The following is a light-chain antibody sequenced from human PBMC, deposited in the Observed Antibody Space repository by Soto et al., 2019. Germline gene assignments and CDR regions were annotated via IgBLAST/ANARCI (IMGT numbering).Light chain of an antibody. V-gene: IGLV2-14*03. CDR1: SSDVGGSNF. Sequence: QSALTQPASVSASPGQSITISCTGTSSDVGGSNFVSWYQQHPGKPPKLIIYDVATRPSGVSNRFSGSKSGSTASLIISRLQTEDEADYYCDSFTSSTTSVFGSGPNFAV. CDR3: DSFTSSTTSV. J-gene: IGLJ1*01. CDR2: DVA.